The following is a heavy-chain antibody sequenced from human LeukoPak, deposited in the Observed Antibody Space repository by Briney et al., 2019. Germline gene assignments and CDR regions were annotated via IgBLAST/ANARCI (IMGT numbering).Heavy chain of an antibody. Sequence: PGGSLRLSCAASGFTFSSYAMSWVRQAPGKGLEWVSVIYSGGSTYYADSVKGRFTISRDNSKNTLYLQMNSLRAEDTAVYYCARDSCSSTSCYPPYYYGMDVWGQGTTVTVSS. CDR3: ARDSCSSTSCYPPYYYGMDV. CDR1: GFTFSSYA. V-gene: IGHV3-66*01. D-gene: IGHD2-2*01. CDR2: IYSGGST. J-gene: IGHJ6*02.